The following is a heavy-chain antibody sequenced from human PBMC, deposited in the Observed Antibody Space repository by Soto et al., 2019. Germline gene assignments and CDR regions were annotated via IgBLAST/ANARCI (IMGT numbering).Heavy chain of an antibody. CDR2: ISSDASNT. D-gene: IGHD7-27*01. CDR3: ARAKTPGWYFDL. CDR1: GYTFSDYA. Sequence: QVQLVESGGGVVQPGRSLRLSCAASGYTFSDYAIHWVRQAPGKGLEWVAVISSDASNTYYADSVRGRFTISRDNSKNTLFLQMSSLTPEDTAVFYCARAKTPGWYFDLWGRGTLVTVSS. V-gene: IGHV3-30*03. J-gene: IGHJ2*01.